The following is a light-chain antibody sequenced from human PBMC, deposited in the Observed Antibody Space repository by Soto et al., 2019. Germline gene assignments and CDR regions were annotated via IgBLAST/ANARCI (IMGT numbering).Light chain of an antibody. Sequence: EIVLTQSPGTLSLSPGERATLSCRASQSVSSSYLAWYQQKGGQAPRLLIYGASSRATGIPDRFSGSGSGTDFTLTISRLEPEDFAVYYCQQYDNSPLTFGGGTKVEIK. V-gene: IGKV3-20*01. CDR1: QSVSSSY. CDR3: QQYDNSPLT. CDR2: GAS. J-gene: IGKJ4*01.